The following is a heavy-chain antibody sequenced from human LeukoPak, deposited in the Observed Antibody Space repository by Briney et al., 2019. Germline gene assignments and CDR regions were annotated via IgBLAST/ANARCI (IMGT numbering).Heavy chain of an antibody. CDR1: GFTFSIYW. CDR3: ARGGDYLDF. Sequence: GGSLRLSCAASGFTFSIYWMSWVRQAPGKGLEWVANIKQDGSEKYYVDSVKGRFTISRDNANISLYLQMNSLRAEDTAVYYCARGGDYLDFWGQGTLVTVSS. V-gene: IGHV3-7*05. CDR2: IKQDGSEK. J-gene: IGHJ4*02.